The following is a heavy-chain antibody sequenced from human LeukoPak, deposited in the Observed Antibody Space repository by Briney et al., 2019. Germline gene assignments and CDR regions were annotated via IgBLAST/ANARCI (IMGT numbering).Heavy chain of an antibody. CDR3: ARDYWNYGGYFDY. CDR2: IIPIFGSA. CDR1: GGTFSSYT. J-gene: IGHJ4*02. V-gene: IGHV1-69*13. D-gene: IGHD1-7*01. Sequence: GASVKVSCKASGGTFSSYTITWVRQAPGQGLEWMGGIIPIFGSANYAQKFQGRVTITADESTSTAYMELSSLRSEDTAVYYCARDYWNYGGYFDYWGQGTLVTVSS.